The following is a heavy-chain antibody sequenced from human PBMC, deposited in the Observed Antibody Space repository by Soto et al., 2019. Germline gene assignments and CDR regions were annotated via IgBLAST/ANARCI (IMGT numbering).Heavy chain of an antibody. Sequence: ASVKVSCKASGGTFSSYAISWVRQAPGQGLEWMGGIIPIFGTANYAQKFQGRVTITADESTSTAYMELSSLRSEDTAVYYCARAPSIAVAEAPGMDVWGQGTTVTVSS. CDR1: GGTFSSYA. D-gene: IGHD6-19*01. J-gene: IGHJ6*02. CDR3: ARAPSIAVAEAPGMDV. V-gene: IGHV1-69*13. CDR2: IIPIFGTA.